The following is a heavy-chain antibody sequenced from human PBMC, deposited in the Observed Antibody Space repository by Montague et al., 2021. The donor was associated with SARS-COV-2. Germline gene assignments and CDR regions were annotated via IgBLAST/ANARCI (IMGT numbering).Heavy chain of an antibody. CDR1: GRSIISTSSY. J-gene: IGHJ4*02. V-gene: IGHV4-39*07. CDR2: IYTRGIT. Sequence: SETLSLTCTVSGRSIISTSSYWGWIRQPPGGGLEWIGSIYTRGITFYNPSLKSPVTISVDTSKNQFSLKLISVTAADTGIYYCARVSWYYDGSGAFDYWGQGTLVTVSA. D-gene: IGHD3-10*01. CDR3: ARVSWYYDGSGAFDY.